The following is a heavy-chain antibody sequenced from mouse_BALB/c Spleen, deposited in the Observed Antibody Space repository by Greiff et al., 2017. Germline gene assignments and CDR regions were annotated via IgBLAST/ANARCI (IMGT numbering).Heavy chain of an antibody. V-gene: IGHV10-1*02. CDR1: GFTFNTYA. D-gene: IGHD1-1*02. Sequence: GGGLVQPKGSLKLSCAASGFTFNTYAMNWVRQAPGKGLEWVARIRSKSNNYATYYADSVKDRFTISRDDSQSMLYLQMNNLKTEDTAMYYCVRQYLPYGYYAMDYWGQGTSVTVSS. J-gene: IGHJ4*01. CDR3: VRQYLPYGYYAMDY. CDR2: IRSKSNNYAT.